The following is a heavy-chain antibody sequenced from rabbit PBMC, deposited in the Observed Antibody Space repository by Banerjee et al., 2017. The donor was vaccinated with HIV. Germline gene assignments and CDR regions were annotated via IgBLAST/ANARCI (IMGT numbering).Heavy chain of an antibody. CDR3: ARDLTGVIGWNFGW. CDR2: INAVTGKA. V-gene: IGHV1S45*01. CDR1: VVSFSNKAV. Sequence: QEQLGESGGGLVKPGACLTLTCKAAVVSFSNKAVMCWVRQAPGKGLEWIACINAVTGKAVYATWAKGRFTFSKTSSTTVTLQVTSLTAADTATYFCARDLTGVIGWNFGWWGQGTLVTVS. D-gene: IGHD4-1*01. J-gene: IGHJ3*01.